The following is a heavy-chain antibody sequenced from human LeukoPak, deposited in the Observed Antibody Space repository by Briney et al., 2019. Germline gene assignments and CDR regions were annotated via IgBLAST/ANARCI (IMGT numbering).Heavy chain of an antibody. CDR2: ISGSGGST. CDR1: GFTFSSYA. CDR3: AIGDQGPVAYYDFWSGYSTGGIDY. D-gene: IGHD3-3*01. J-gene: IGHJ4*02. V-gene: IGHV3-23*01. Sequence: PGGSLRLSCAASGFTFSSYAMCWVRQAPGKGLEWVSAISGSGGSTYYADSVKGRFTISRDNSKNTLYLQMNSLRAEDTAVYYCAIGDQGPVAYYDFWSGYSTGGIDYWGQGTLVTVSS.